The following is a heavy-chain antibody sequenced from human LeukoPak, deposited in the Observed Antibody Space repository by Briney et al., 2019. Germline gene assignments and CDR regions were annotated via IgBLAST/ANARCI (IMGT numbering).Heavy chain of an antibody. Sequence: GGSLRLSCAASGFTFSDYYMEWVRQAPGKGLEWVGRTRDKANSYTTEYAASVKGRFTISRDNAKNSLYLQMNSLRAEDTAVYYCASQTPRRLPIAVADYFDYWGQGTLVTVSS. J-gene: IGHJ4*02. CDR3: ASQTPRRLPIAVADYFDY. V-gene: IGHV3-72*01. CDR1: GFTFSDYY. CDR2: TRDKANSYTT. D-gene: IGHD6-19*01.